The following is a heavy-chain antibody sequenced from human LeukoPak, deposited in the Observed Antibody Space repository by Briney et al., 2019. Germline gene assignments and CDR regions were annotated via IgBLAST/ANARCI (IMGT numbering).Heavy chain of an antibody. CDR2: IYYSGST. D-gene: IGHD2-15*01. Sequence: SETLSLTCTVSGGSINNYYWSWIRQPPGKGLEWIGYIYYSGSTNYNPSLKSRVTISVDTSKNQFSLKMSSLTAADTAVYYCATLRYCSGGSCFPKYFQHWGQGTLVTVSS. V-gene: IGHV4-59*01. CDR1: GGSINNYY. J-gene: IGHJ1*01. CDR3: ATLRYCSGGSCFPKYFQH.